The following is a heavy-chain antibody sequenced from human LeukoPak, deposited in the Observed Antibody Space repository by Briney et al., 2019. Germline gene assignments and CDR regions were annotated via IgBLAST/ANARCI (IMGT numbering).Heavy chain of an antibody. V-gene: IGHV4-34*01. CDR2: INHSGST. CDR3: ATHYYDSSGYYYAFDI. CDR1: GGSFSGYY. Sequence: SETLSLTCAVYGGSFSGYYWSWIRQPPGKGLEWIGEINHSGSTNYNPSLKSRVTISVDTSKNQFSLKLSSVTAADMAVYYCATHYYDSSGYYYAFDIWGQGTMVTVSS. D-gene: IGHD3-22*01. J-gene: IGHJ3*02.